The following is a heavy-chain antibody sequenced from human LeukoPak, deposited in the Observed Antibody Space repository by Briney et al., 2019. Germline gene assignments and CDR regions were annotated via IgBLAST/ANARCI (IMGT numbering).Heavy chain of an antibody. CDR1: GGSISSGGYY. Sequence: SQTLSLTCTVSGGSISSGGYYWSWIRQHPGKGLEWIGYIYYSGSTYYNPSLKSRVTISVDTSKDQFSLKLSSVTAADTAVYYCARESKAVGGQLRRGANSYGMDVWGQGTTVTVSS. D-gene: IGHD1-26*01. CDR2: IYYSGST. J-gene: IGHJ6*02. V-gene: IGHV4-31*03. CDR3: ARESKAVGGQLRRGANSYGMDV.